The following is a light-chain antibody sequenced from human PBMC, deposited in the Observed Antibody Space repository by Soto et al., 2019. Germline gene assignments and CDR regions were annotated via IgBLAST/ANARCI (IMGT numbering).Light chain of an antibody. CDR2: KAS. CDR3: QQYSNYWT. V-gene: IGKV1-5*03. CDR1: QSIISW. J-gene: IGKJ1*01. Sequence: DIQMTQSPSTLSASVGDRVTITFRASQSIISWLAWYQQKPGKAPKLLIYKASSLKSGVQSRFSVSGSGTEFTLTISSLQPDDFATYYCQQYSNYWTFGKGTRVEIK.